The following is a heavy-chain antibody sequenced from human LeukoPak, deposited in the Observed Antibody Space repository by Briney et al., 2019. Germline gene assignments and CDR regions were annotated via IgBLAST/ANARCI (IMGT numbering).Heavy chain of an antibody. J-gene: IGHJ5*02. CDR2: ISSSGSTI. V-gene: IGHV3-11*04. Sequence: PGGSLRLSCAASGFTFSDYYMSWIRQAPGKGLEWVSYISSSGSTIYYADSVKGRFTISRDNAKNSLYLQMNSLRAEDTAVYYWAKSGGWHSRGWFDPWGQGTLVTVSS. D-gene: IGHD2-15*01. CDR1: GFTFSDYY. CDR3: AKSGGWHSRGWFDP.